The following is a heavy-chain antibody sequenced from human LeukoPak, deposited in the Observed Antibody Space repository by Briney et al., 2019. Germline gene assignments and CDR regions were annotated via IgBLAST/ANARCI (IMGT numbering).Heavy chain of an antibody. J-gene: IGHJ3*02. CDR2: IYTSGST. CDR1: GGSISSYY. D-gene: IGHD2-21*02. Sequence: SETLSLTCTVSGGSISSYYWSWIRQPAGKGLEWIGRIYTSGSTNYNPSLKSRVTMSVDTSKNQFSLKLSSVTAADTAVYYCARDRAIKYCGGDCYSKHDAFDIWGQGTMVTVPS. V-gene: IGHV4-4*07. CDR3: ARDRAIKYCGGDCYSKHDAFDI.